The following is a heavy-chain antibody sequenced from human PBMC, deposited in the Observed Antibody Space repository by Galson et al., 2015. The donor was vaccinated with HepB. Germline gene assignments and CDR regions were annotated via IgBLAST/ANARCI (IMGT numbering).Heavy chain of an antibody. CDR2: IKQDGSEK. CDR3: ARHLRGVVTELDY. J-gene: IGHJ4*02. V-gene: IGHV3-7*01. D-gene: IGHD2-21*02. CDR1: GFTFSSYW. Sequence: SLRLSCAASGFTFSSYWMSWVRQAPGKGLEWVANIKQDGSEKYYVDSVKGRFTISRDNAKNSLYLQMNSLRAEDTAVYYCARHLRGVVTELDYWGQGTLVTVSS.